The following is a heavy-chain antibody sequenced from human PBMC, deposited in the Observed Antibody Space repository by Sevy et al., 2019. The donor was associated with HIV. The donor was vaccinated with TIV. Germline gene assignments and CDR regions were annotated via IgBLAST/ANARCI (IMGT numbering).Heavy chain of an antibody. V-gene: IGHV3-13*01. CDR3: ARAYSSGWYDY. Sequence: GGSLRLSCAASGFTFSGYDMHWVRQAPGKGLEWVSAIGTAGDTYYPGSVKGRFTISRENAKNSLYLQMNSLRVGDTAVYYCARAYSSGWYDYWGQGTLVTVSS. J-gene: IGHJ4*02. CDR2: IGTAGDT. CDR1: GFTFSGYD. D-gene: IGHD6-19*01.